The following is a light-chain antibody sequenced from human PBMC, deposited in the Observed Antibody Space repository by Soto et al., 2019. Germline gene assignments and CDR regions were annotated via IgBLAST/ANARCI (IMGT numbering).Light chain of an antibody. Sequence: EIVMTQSPATLSVSPGERATLSCRASQSVRSNLAWYQQKPGQAPRLLINGASTRATGSPARFSGSGSGTEFTLPISSLQSEDFAVYYCQQYNNWPSITFGQGTRLEIK. V-gene: IGKV3-15*01. CDR3: QQYNNWPSIT. CDR1: QSVRSN. J-gene: IGKJ5*01. CDR2: GAS.